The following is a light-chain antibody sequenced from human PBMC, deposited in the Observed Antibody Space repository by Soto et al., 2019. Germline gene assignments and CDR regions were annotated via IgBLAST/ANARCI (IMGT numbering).Light chain of an antibody. J-gene: IGKJ1*01. Sequence: EIELTQSPGTLSLSPGERATLSCRASQSVGTSYLAWYQQKPGQAPRLLIYGASSRATGIPDRFSGSGSGTDFTLTISRLEPEDFAVYYCQQYGSSPRTFVQGTKV. V-gene: IGKV3-20*01. CDR3: QQYGSSPRT. CDR2: GAS. CDR1: QSVGTSY.